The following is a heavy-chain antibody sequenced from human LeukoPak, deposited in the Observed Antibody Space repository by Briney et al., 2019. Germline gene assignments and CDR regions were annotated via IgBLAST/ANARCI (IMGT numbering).Heavy chain of an antibody. CDR2: ISSSSSYI. D-gene: IGHD3-10*02. Sequence: KSGGSLRLSCAASGFTFSSYSMNWVRQAPGKGLEWVASISSSSSYIYYADSVNGRFTISRDNAKTSLYLQMNSLRAEDTAVYYCAELGITMIGGVWGKGPTVTISS. CDR3: AELGITMIGGV. CDR1: GFTFSSYS. V-gene: IGHV3-21*01. J-gene: IGHJ6*04.